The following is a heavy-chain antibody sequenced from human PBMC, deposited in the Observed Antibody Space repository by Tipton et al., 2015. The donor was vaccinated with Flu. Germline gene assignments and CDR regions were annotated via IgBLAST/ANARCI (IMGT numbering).Heavy chain of an antibody. J-gene: IGHJ5*02. D-gene: IGHD4-11*01. CDR2: IHRSGST. CDR3: ARRDFSNYVSDPKNWFDP. Sequence: LRLSCAVSGDSISSDYFWGWIRQSPGKGLEWIATIHRSGSTKYNPSLKSRVTISVDTSKTQFSLEMRSVTAADMAVYYCARRDFSNYVSDPKNWFDPWGPGTLVTVSS. V-gene: IGHV4-38-2*01. CDR1: GDSISSDYF.